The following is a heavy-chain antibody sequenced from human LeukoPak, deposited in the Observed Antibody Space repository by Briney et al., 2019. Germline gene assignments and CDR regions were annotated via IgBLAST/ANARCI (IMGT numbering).Heavy chain of an antibody. CDR1: GGSFSGYY. D-gene: IGHD5-24*01. CDR2: INHSGST. J-gene: IGHJ4*02. CDR3: ARGRDPY. V-gene: IGHV4-34*01. Sequence: SETLSLTCAVYGGSFSGYYWTWIRQPPGRGLEWIGEINHSGSTNYNPSLKSRVTISVDTSKSQFSPKLNSVTAADTAMYYCARGRDPYWGQGTLVTVSS.